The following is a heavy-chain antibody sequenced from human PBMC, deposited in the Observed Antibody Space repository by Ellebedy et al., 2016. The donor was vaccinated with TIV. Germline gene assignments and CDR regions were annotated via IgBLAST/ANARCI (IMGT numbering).Heavy chain of an antibody. CDR3: AKDLEGPGGITIFGVVISDAFDI. J-gene: IGHJ3*02. D-gene: IGHD3-3*01. CDR2: ISYDGSNK. Sequence: GESLKISXSASGFTFSSYAMHWVRQAPGKGLEWVAVISYDGSNKYYADSVKGRFTISRDNSKNTLYLQMNSLRAEDTAVYYCAKDLEGPGGITIFGVVISDAFDIWGQGTMVTVSS. CDR1: GFTFSSYA. V-gene: IGHV3-30*04.